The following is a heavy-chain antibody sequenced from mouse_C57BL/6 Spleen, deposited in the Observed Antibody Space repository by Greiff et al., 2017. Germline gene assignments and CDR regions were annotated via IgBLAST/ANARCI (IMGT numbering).Heavy chain of an antibody. J-gene: IGHJ4*01. CDR3: TRDRIYYGSSHAMDY. D-gene: IGHD1-1*01. Sequence: EVQVVESGEGLVKPGGSLKLSCAASGFTFSSYAMSWVRQTPEKRLEWVAYISSGGDYIYYADTGKGRFTISRDNARNTLYLQMSSLKSEDTAMYYCTRDRIYYGSSHAMDYWGQGTSVTVSS. V-gene: IGHV5-9-1*02. CDR1: GFTFSSYA. CDR2: ISSGGDYI.